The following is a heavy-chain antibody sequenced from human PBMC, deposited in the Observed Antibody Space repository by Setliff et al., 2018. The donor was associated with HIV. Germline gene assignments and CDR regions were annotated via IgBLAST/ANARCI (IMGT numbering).Heavy chain of an antibody. V-gene: IGHV4-61*08. D-gene: IGHD2-21*01. CDR3: ARGDIVVVGLDY. Sequence: PSETLSLTCSVSGGSISSGGYYWSWIRQHPGKGLEWIGFISNSGDTNYNPSLKSRVTISLDTSKNKFSLKLTSVTAADTAVYYCARGDIVVVGLDYWGQGTLVTVS. J-gene: IGHJ4*02. CDR2: ISNSGDT. CDR1: GGSISSGGYY.